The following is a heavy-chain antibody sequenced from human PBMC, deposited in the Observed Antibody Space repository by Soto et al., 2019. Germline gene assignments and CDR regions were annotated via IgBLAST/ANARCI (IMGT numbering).Heavy chain of an antibody. Sequence: GVLLRLCWRVAEGKFINYEVSWVRKTQGKGLEWVSYISYTGSTIYYADSVRGRLTISRDNSKNSLYLQMNSLRAEDTAVYYCARGLRNYYDRSGLHYWGQGTLVSLSS. V-gene: IGHV3-48*03. CDR2: ISYTGSTI. D-gene: IGHD3-22*01. J-gene: IGHJ4*02. CDR3: ARGLRNYYDRSGLHY. CDR1: EGKFINYE.